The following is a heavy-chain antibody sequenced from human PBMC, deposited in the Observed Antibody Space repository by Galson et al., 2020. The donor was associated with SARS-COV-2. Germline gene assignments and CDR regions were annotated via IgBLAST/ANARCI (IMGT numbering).Heavy chain of an antibody. Sequence: GGSMRLSCVVSGFTFSDYWMNWIRQAPGKGLEWVANIRGDGSETNYADSVQGRFSISRDNAVDTLYLELNSLRVDDTAVYYCTREGWQGGYWGQGTRVTVSS. CDR2: IRGDGSET. D-gene: IGHD2-15*01. J-gene: IGHJ4*02. CDR1: GFTFSDYW. V-gene: IGHV3-7*01. CDR3: TREGWQGGY.